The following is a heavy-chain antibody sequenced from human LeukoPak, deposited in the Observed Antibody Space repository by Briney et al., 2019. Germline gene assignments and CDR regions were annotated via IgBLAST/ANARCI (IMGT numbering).Heavy chain of an antibody. Sequence: GGSLRLSCAASGFTFSSYSMNWVRQAPGKGLEWVSYISSSSSTIYYADSEKGRFTISRDNAKNSLYLQMNSLRAEDTAVYYCARDAEWELLTFDYWGQGTLVTVSS. V-gene: IGHV3-48*04. CDR1: GFTFSSYS. CDR3: ARDAEWELLTFDY. J-gene: IGHJ4*02. CDR2: ISSSSSTI. D-gene: IGHD1-26*01.